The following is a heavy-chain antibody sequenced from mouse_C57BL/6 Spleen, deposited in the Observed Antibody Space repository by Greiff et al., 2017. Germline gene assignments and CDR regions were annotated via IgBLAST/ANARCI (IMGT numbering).Heavy chain of an antibody. J-gene: IGHJ4*01. CDR1: GFNIKDDY. Sequence: EVQLQQSGAELVRPGASVKLSCTASGFNIKDDYMHWVKQRPEQGLEWIGWIDPENGDTEYASKFQGKATITADTSYNTAYLQLSSLTSEDTAVYYCTFITTVVARAMDYWGQGTSVTVSS. CDR3: TFITTVVARAMDY. D-gene: IGHD1-1*01. V-gene: IGHV14-4*01. CDR2: IDPENGDT.